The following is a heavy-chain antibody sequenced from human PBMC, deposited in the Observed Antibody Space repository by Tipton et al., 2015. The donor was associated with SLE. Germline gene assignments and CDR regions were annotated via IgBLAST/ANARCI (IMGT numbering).Heavy chain of an antibody. CDR2: FYPGGTT. CDR1: GDSISNYY. D-gene: IGHD6-13*01. CDR3: ARFGSSWYQWFDP. V-gene: IGHV4-4*07. J-gene: IGHJ5*02. Sequence: TLSLTCTVSGDSISNYYWSWIRQSAGKGLEWMGRFYPGGTTSYNPSFKSRVTMSADTSKNQFSLKLNSVTAADTAVYYCARFGSSWYQWFDPWGQGTLVTVSS.